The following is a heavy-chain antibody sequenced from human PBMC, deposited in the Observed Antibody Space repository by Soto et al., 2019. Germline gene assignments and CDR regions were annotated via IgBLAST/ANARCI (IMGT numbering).Heavy chain of an antibody. CDR3: ARSGWYWFDP. CDR2: IKQDGSEK. Sequence: PWWSLRLSCSASVFTCSSYWMSWFRQAPGKGLEWVANIKQDGSEKYYVDSVKGRFTISRDNAKNSLYLQMNSLRAEDTAVYYCARSGWYWFDPWGQGTLVTVSS. J-gene: IGHJ5*02. D-gene: IGHD6-19*01. CDR1: VFTCSSYW. V-gene: IGHV3-7*01.